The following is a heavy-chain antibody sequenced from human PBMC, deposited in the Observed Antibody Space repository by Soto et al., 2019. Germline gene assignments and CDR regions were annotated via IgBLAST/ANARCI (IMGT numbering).Heavy chain of an antibody. CDR2: IYYSGST. CDR1: GGSISSYY. V-gene: IGHV4-59*08. J-gene: IGHJ3*02. CDR3: ARLLPRGYCSSTSCYGDAFDI. Sequence: SETLSLTCTVSGGSISSYYWSWIRQPPGKGLEWIGYIYYSGSTNYNPSLKSRVTISVDTSKNQFSLKLSSVTAADTAVYYCARLLPRGYCSSTSCYGDAFDIWGQGTMVTVSS. D-gene: IGHD2-2*01.